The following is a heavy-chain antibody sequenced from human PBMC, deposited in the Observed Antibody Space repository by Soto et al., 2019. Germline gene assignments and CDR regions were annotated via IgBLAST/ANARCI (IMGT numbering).Heavy chain of an antibody. V-gene: IGHV4-4*02. CDR1: GGSISSSNW. CDR2: IYHSGST. Sequence: QVQLQESGPGLVKPSGTLSLTCGVSGGSISSSNWWSWVRQPPGKGLEWIEEIYHSGSTNYNPSLKSRVTISVDKSKNQCSLKLNSVTAADTAVYYCARAKNTVVTEYYFDYWGQGTLVTVSS. CDR3: ARAKNTVVTEYYFDY. J-gene: IGHJ4*02. D-gene: IGHD2-15*01.